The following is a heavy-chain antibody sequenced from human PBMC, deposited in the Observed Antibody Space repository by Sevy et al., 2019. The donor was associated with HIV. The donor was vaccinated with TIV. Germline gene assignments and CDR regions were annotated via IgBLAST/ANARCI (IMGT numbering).Heavy chain of an antibody. CDR3: AREGCNKPHDY. Sequence: GGSRRLSCAASGFTFSKYSMSWVRQPPGKGLEWVSTLSFGWGEINYADSVKGRFTISRDNSKSSVYLQMNNLRPEDTAVLYCAREGCNKPHDYWGQGTLVTVSS. D-gene: IGHD2-8*01. J-gene: IGHJ4*02. CDR1: GFTFSKYS. V-gene: IGHV3-23*01. CDR2: LSFGWGEI.